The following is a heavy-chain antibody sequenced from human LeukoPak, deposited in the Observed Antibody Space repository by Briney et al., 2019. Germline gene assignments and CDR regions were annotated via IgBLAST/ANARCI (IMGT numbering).Heavy chain of an antibody. J-gene: IGHJ5*02. Sequence: SQTLSLTCAVSGGSISSGGYSWSWIRQPPGKGLEWIGYIYHSGSTYYNPSLKSRVTISVDRSRNQFSLKLSSVTAADTAVYYCARGSGNCSSTSCYRTTFDPWGQGTLVTVSS. CDR2: IYHSGST. CDR1: GGSISSGGYS. V-gene: IGHV4-30-2*01. D-gene: IGHD2-2*01. CDR3: ARGSGNCSSTSCYRTTFDP.